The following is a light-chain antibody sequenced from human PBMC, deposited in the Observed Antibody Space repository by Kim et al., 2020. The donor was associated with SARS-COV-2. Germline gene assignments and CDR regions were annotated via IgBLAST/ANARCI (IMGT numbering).Light chain of an antibody. V-gene: IGKV1-39*01. CDR3: QQSYSIPRA. Sequence: DIQMTQSPSSLSASVGDRVTITCRASQNINSYLNWYQQKPGKAPKVLIYAASSLQSGVPSRFSGSGSATDFTLTITSLQPEDIATYNCQQSYSIPRAFGGGTKVDIK. CDR2: AAS. J-gene: IGKJ4*01. CDR1: QNINSY.